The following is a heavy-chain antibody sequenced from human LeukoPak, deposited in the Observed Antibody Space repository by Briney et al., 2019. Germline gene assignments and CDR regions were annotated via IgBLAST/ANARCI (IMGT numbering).Heavy chain of an antibody. Sequence: ASVKVSCKASGYTFTSYDITWVRQATGQGLEWMAWMNPNSGNTGYAQKFQGRVTMTRNTSISTAYMELSSLRSEDTAVYYCAKQGLTVTRYYFDYWGQGTLVTVSS. J-gene: IGHJ4*02. CDR2: MNPNSGNT. CDR3: AKQGLTVTRYYFDY. CDR1: GYTFTSYD. D-gene: IGHD4-17*01. V-gene: IGHV1-8*01.